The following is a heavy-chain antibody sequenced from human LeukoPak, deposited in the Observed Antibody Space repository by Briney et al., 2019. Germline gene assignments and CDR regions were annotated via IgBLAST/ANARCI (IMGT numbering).Heavy chain of an antibody. D-gene: IGHD6-13*01. Sequence: GGSLRLSCAASGFTVSSNYMSWVRQAPGKGLEWVSVIYSGGSTYYADSVKGRFTISRDNSKNTLYLQMNSLRAEDTAVYYCARGLNAAGKIRTSDYWGQGTLVTVSS. V-gene: IGHV3-66*01. CDR2: IYSGGST. J-gene: IGHJ4*02. CDR3: ARGLNAAGKIRTSDY. CDR1: GFTVSSNY.